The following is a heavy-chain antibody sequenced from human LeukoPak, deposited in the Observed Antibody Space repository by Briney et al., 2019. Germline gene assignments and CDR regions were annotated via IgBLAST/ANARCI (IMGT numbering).Heavy chain of an antibody. CDR2: ISGSGGST. D-gene: IGHD6-19*01. J-gene: IGHJ4*02. CDR1: GFTFSSYA. V-gene: IGHV3-23*01. CDR3: AKDTGIAVAGPPLH. Sequence: GGSLRLSCAASGFTFSSYAMSWVRQAPRKGLEWVSAISGSGGSTYYADSVKGRFTISRDNSKNTLYLQMNSLRAEDTAVYYCAKDTGIAVAGPPLHWGQGTLVTVSS.